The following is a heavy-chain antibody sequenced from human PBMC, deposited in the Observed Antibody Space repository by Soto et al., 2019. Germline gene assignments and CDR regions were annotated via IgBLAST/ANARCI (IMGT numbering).Heavy chain of an antibody. D-gene: IGHD2-2*01. CDR1: GGTFSSYT. CDR3: ARVPAVVPAARRYYYYYGMDV. Sequence: QVQLVQSGAEVKKPGSSVKVSCKASGGTFSSYTISWVRQAPGQGLEWMGRIIPILGIANYAQKFQGRVTITADKSTSSAYMELSSLRSEDTAVYYCARVPAVVPAARRYYYYYGMDVWGQGTTVTVSS. V-gene: IGHV1-69*02. J-gene: IGHJ6*02. CDR2: IIPILGIA.